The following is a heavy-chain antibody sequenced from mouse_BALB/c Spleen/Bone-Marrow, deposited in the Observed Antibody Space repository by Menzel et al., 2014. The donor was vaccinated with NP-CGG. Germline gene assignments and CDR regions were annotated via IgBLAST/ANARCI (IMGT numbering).Heavy chain of an antibody. V-gene: IGHV5-6-2*01. CDR1: GFTFSSYY. J-gene: IGHJ2*01. Sequence: EVMLVESGGGLVKLGGSLKLSCAASGFTFSSYYMSWVRQTPEKRLELVAAINSNGGSTYYPDTVKGRFTISRDNAKNTLYLQMSSLKSEDTALYYCARSPYGSHFDYWGQGTTLTVSS. CDR3: ARSPYGSHFDY. CDR2: INSNGGST. D-gene: IGHD2-10*02.